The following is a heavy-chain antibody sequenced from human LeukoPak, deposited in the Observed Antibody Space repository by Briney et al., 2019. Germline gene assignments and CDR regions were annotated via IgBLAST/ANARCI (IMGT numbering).Heavy chain of an antibody. CDR2: IYSGGST. D-gene: IGHD3-10*01. CDR1: GFTVSSNY. Sequence: PGGSLRLSCAASGFTVSSNYMSWVRQAPGKGLEWVSVIYSGGSTYYADSVKGRFTISRDNSKNTLYLQMNSLRAEDTAVYYCARDASGGLFYFDYWGQGTPVTVSS. J-gene: IGHJ4*02. V-gene: IGHV3-53*01. CDR3: ARDASGGLFYFDY.